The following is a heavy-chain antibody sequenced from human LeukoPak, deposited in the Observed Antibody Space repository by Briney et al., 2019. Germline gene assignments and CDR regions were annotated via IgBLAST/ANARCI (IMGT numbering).Heavy chain of an antibody. J-gene: IGHJ5*02. V-gene: IGHV2-5*02. D-gene: IGHD5-18*01. Sequence: SGPTLVKPTQTLTLTCTFSGFSLSTSGVGVGWIRQPPGKALEWLALLYWDDDKRYSPSLKSRLTITKDTSKNQVVLTMTNMDPVDTATYYCAHTRYSYTARDWFDPWGQGTLVTVSS. CDR1: GFSLSTSGVG. CDR2: LYWDDDK. CDR3: AHTRYSYTARDWFDP.